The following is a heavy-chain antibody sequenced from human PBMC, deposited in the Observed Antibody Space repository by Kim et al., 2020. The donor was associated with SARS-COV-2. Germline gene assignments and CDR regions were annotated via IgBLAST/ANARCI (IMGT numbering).Heavy chain of an antibody. Sequence: GGSLRLSCAASGFTFDDYAMHWVRQAPGKGLEWVSGISWNSGSIGYADSVKGRFTISRDNAKNSLYLQMNSLRAEDTALYYCAKSGELLSWLGAALDYW. D-gene: IGHD3-10*01. CDR1: GFTFDDYA. CDR2: ISWNSGSI. CDR3: AKSGELLSWLGAALDY. V-gene: IGHV3-9*01. J-gene: IGHJ4*01.